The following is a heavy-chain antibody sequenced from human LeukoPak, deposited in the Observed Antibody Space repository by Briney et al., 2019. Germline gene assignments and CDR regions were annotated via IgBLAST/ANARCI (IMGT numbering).Heavy chain of an antibody. CDR2: ISSNGGSA. D-gene: IGHD3-10*01. J-gene: IGHJ4*02. CDR1: GFSVSSYA. V-gene: IGHV3-64D*08. CDR3: VKGSGKDYYGSGSPRRGFDY. Sequence: PGGSLRLSCSASGFSVSSYAMHWVRQAPGKGLEYVSAISSNGGSAFHADTVKDRFIVSRDNSENTLYLQMSSLRAEDTAVYYCVKGSGKDYYGSGSPRRGFDYWGQGTLVTVSS.